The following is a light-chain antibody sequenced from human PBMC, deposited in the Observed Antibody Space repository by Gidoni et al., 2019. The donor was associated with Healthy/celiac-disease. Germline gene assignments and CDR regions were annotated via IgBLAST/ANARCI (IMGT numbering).Light chain of an antibody. J-gene: IGKJ2*01. CDR2: KVS. CDR1: QSLVYSSGNIY. CDR3: MQGTHWPKHSERPMYT. V-gene: IGKV2-30*01. Sequence: DVVMTQSPLSLPVTLGQPASIPCRSSQSLVYSSGNIYLNWFQQRPGQSPKHLVYKVSNRDSGVPDRFSGSGSGTDFTLKISDVEAEDVRVYDCMQGTHWPKHSERPMYTFGQGTKLEIK.